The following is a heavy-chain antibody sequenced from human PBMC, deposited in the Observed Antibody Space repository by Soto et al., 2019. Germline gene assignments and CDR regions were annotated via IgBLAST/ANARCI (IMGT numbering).Heavy chain of an antibody. D-gene: IGHD6-13*01. CDR3: ARVVYSSSWPPRTYYYYGMDV. V-gene: IGHV3-7*01. J-gene: IGHJ6*02. CDR2: IKQDGSEK. Sequence: GGSLRLSCAASGFIFSSYWMSWVRQAPGKGLEWVANIKQDGSEKYYVDSVKGRFTISRDNAKNSLYLQMNSLRAEDTAVYYCARVVYSSSWPPRTYYYYGMDVWGQGTTVTVSS. CDR1: GFIFSSYW.